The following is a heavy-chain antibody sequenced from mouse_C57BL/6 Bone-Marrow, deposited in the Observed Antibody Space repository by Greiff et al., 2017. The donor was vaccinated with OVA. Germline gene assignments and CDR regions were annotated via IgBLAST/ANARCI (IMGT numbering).Heavy chain of an antibody. V-gene: IGHV1-69*01. CDR2: IDPSDSYT. D-gene: IGHD6-1*01. Sequence: QVQLQQSGAELVMPGASVKLSCKASGYTFTSYWMHWVKQRPGQGLEWIGEIDPSDSYTNYNQKFKGKSTLTVDKSSSTAYMQLSSLTSEDSAVYYCACRHFDYWGQGTTLTVSS. CDR3: ACRHFDY. J-gene: IGHJ2*01. CDR1: GYTFTSYW.